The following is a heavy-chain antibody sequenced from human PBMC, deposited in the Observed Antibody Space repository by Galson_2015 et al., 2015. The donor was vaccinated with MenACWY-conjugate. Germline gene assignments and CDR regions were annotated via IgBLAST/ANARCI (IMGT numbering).Heavy chain of an antibody. D-gene: IGHD3-10*01. V-gene: IGHV3-48*02. Sequence: SLRLSCAASGFMFNTYSMSWVRQAPGKGLEWVSYVSISGSTIYYADAVRGRLTISRDNAKNSLYLQINSLRNEDTAVYYCARAANGGGSGSLYYFYLDVWGKGTAVTVSS. CDR2: VSISGSTI. CDR1: GFMFNTYS. CDR3: ARAANGGGSGSLYYFYLDV. J-gene: IGHJ6*03.